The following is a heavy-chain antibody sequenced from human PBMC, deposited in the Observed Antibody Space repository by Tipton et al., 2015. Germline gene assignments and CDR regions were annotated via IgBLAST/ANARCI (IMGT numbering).Heavy chain of an antibody. D-gene: IGHD6-6*01. CDR2: IIPLYTTP. CDR3: AREIISARQGGSWFDP. CDR1: GGMFDRYV. V-gene: IGHV1-69*01. Sequence: QLVQSGAEVKKPGSSVKVSCKASGGMFDRYVIGWVRQPPGQGLERMGGIIPLYTTPYYAQKFQGRVTITADEPTRTAYLDLSSLRSDDTALYYCAREIISARQGGSWFDPWGLGTLVTVSS. J-gene: IGHJ5*02.